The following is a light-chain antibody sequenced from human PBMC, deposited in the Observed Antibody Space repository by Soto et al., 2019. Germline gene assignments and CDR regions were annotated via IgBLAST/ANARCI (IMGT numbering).Light chain of an antibody. Sequence: IVMTQSPATLSVSPGERATLSCRASQSVSSNLAWYQRRPGQAPRLLIYGASTRATGIPARFSGSGSGTEFTFTISSLQPEDFAVYYCQQYTNWPPWTFGQGTKVEIK. CDR3: QQYTNWPPWT. CDR1: QSVSSN. CDR2: GAS. V-gene: IGKV3-15*01. J-gene: IGKJ1*01.